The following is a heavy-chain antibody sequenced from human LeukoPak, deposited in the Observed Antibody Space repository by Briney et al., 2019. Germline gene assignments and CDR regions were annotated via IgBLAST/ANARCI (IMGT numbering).Heavy chain of an antibody. D-gene: IGHD2/OR15-2a*01. CDR2: ITGSGDTI. CDR3: XXXXTTIVSGTTIGAY. Sequence: GGSLRLSCSASGFTFSSYEMNWVRQAPGKGLEWISYITGSGDTIYYADSVKGRFTISRDNAKNSLFLQMNSLTADDTAVYYCXXXXTTIVSGTTIGAYWGQGTLVTVSS. V-gene: IGHV3-48*03. CDR1: GFTFSSYE. J-gene: IGHJ4*02.